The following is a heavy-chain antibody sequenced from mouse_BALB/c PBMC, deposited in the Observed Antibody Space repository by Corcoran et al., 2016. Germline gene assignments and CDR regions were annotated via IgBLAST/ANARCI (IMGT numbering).Heavy chain of an antibody. CDR2: INPYTGAT. J-gene: IGHJ2*01. CDR3: ARIYYYGSSPVDY. D-gene: IGHD1-1*01. V-gene: IGHV1-26*01. CDR1: GYSFTGYY. Sequence: EVQLQQSGPELVKPGASVKISCKASGYSFTGYYMHWVKQSHVKSLEWIGRINPYTGATSYNQNFKDKSSLTVDKSSSTAYMELHSLTSEDSAVYYCARIYYYGSSPVDYWGQGTTLTVSS.